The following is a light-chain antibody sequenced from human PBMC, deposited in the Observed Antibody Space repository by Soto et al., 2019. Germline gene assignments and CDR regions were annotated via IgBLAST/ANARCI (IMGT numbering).Light chain of an antibody. CDR1: QGIRSD. V-gene: IGKV1-6*01. CDR3: LQDYNYPHT. Sequence: AIQMTQSPSSLSASVGDRVTITCRASQGIRSDLGWYQQKPGIAPKLLIYGASTLQSGVPSRFSGSGSGTDFTLTISSLHHEYFASYCCLQDYNYPHTFGQGTKLEIK. CDR2: GAS. J-gene: IGKJ2*01.